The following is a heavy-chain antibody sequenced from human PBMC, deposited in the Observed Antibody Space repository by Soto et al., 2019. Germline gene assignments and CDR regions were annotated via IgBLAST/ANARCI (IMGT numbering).Heavy chain of an antibody. CDR1: GFSFSTYL. Sequence: EVQLVESGGGLVQPGGSLRLSCAGSGFSFSTYLMHWVRQAPGKGLVWVSRINGDGSRTSYADSVQGRFTISRDNAKNTLYLQMTSLKAEDTAVYYCARVGQGRYYFDFWGQGTLVTVSS. J-gene: IGHJ4*02. CDR3: ARVGQGRYYFDF. CDR2: INGDGSRT. V-gene: IGHV3-74*01.